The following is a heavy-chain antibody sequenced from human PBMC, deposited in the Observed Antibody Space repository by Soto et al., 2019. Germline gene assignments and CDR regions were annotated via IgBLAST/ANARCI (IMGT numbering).Heavy chain of an antibody. V-gene: IGHV4-30-4*01. CDR1: GGSISSGDYY. J-gene: IGHJ3*02. Sequence: QVQLQESGPGLVKPSQTLSLTCTVSGGSISSGDYYWSWIRQPPGKGLEWIGYIYYSGSTYYNPYLKSRVTISVDTSKNQFSLKLSSVTAADTAVYYCARAYCSSTSCYPDAFDIWGQGTMVTVSS. D-gene: IGHD2-2*01. CDR2: IYYSGST. CDR3: ARAYCSSTSCYPDAFDI.